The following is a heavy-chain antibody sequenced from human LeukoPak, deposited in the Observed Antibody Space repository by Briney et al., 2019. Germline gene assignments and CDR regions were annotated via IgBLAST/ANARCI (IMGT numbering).Heavy chain of an antibody. CDR3: AKHLYYDSGAYHTLSSFDY. J-gene: IGHJ4*02. CDR1: GITFTNYA. Sequence: SISTTCAASGITFTNYAMSWVSPAPGKGLDWASAISGTGATTHYTHPVKGLFTISIDNSKNTLYVQMNSLRAEDTAVYYCAKHLYYDSGAYHTLSSFDYWGQATLVTVSS. V-gene: IGHV3-23*01. D-gene: IGHD3-22*01. CDR2: ISGTGATT.